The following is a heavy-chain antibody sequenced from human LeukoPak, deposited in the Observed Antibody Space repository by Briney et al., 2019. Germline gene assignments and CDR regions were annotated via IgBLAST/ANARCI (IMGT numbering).Heavy chain of an antibody. CDR1: GHTFTSYG. CDR2: ISAYNGNT. J-gene: IGHJ6*03. D-gene: IGHD3-16*01. CDR3: GRSLGGLFYYYYHGV. Sequence: VASVKVSCKASGHTFTSYGISWVRQAPGQGLEWMGWISAYNGNTNYAQKLQGRVTMTTDTSTSTAYMELRSLRSADTAVYYCGRSLGGLFYYYYHGVWGQGTTVTVS. V-gene: IGHV1-18*01.